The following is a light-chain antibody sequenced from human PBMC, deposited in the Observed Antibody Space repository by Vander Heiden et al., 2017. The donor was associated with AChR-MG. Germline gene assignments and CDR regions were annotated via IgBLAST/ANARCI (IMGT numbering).Light chain of an antibody. CDR1: TGAGTSGHY. CDR2: DTS. CDR3: MVSYSGALWV. Sequence: QAVVTQQPSLPVSPGGTVTLTCGSSTGAGTSGHYPYWFQQKPGQAPRTLIYDTSNKHAWTPARFSGSLLGGKPTLTLSGAQPEDEAEYYCMVSYSGALWVFGGGTKLTVL. V-gene: IGLV7-46*01. J-gene: IGLJ3*02.